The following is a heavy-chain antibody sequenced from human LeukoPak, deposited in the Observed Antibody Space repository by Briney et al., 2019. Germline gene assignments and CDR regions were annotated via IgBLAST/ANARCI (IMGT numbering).Heavy chain of an antibody. D-gene: IGHD5-24*01. CDR1: GYSFTSYW. CDR3: AKLPRSEMATSYWFDP. V-gene: IGHV5-51*01. CDR2: IYPGDSDT. J-gene: IGHJ5*02. Sequence: GESLKISCEGSGYSFTSYWIGWVRQMPGKGLEWMGIIYPGDSDTRYSPSFQGQVTISADKSISTAYLQWSSLKASDTAMYYCAKLPRSEMATSYWFDPWGQGTLVTVSS.